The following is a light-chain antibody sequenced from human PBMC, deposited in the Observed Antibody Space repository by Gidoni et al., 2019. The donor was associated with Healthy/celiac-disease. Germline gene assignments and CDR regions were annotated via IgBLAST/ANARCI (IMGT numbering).Light chain of an antibody. CDR1: QSISSY. V-gene: IGKV1-39*01. CDR3: QQSYSTPET. CDR2: AAS. J-gene: IGKJ1*01. Sequence: DPVSITCRASQSISSYLNWYQQKPGKAPKLLIYAASSLQSGVPSRFSGSGSGTDFTLTISSLQPEDFATYYCQQSYSTPETFGQXTKVEIK.